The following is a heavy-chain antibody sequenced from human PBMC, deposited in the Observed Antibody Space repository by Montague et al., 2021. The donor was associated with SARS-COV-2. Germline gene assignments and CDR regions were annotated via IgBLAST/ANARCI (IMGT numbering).Heavy chain of an antibody. J-gene: IGHJ6*02. CDR2: IYYSGST. CDR1: GGSISSSSYY. V-gene: IGHV4-39*01. CDR3: ARHYGVVVPAAIYYYYGMDV. Sequence: SEILSLTCTVSGGSISSSSYYWGWIRQPPGKGLEWFGSIYYSGSTYYNPSLKSRVTISVDTSKNQFSLKLSSVTAADTAVYYCARHYGVVVPAAIYYYYGMDVWGQGTTVTVSS. D-gene: IGHD2-2*02.